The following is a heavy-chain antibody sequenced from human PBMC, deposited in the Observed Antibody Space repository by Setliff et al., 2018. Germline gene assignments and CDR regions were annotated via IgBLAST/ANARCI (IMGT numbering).Heavy chain of an antibody. Sequence: GSLRLSCAASGFTFSSYAMSWVRQAPGKGLEWVSAISGSGGSTYYADSVKGRFTISRDNSKNSLYLHMNSLRAEDTAVYYCATSPANGGHDAFNIWGQGTVVTISS. CDR3: ATSPANGGHDAFNI. CDR2: ISGSGGST. D-gene: IGHD6-25*01. J-gene: IGHJ3*02. V-gene: IGHV3-23*01. CDR1: GFTFSSYA.